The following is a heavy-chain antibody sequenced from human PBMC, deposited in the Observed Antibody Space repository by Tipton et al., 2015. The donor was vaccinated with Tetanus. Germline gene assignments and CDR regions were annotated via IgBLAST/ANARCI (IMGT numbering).Heavy chain of an antibody. J-gene: IGHJ4*02. V-gene: IGHV4-59*01. CDR2: IYYSGST. CDR1: GGSISSYY. D-gene: IGHD3-10*01. CDR3: ARGGAMVRGVILFDY. Sequence: TLSLTCTVSGGSISSYYWSWIRQPPGKRLERIGYIYYSGSTHYNPSLKSRVTISVDTSKNQFSLKLTSVTAADTAVYYCARGGAMVRGVILFDYWGQGTLVTVSS.